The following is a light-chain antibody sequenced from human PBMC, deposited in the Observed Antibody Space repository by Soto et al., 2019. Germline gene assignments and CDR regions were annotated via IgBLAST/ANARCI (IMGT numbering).Light chain of an antibody. Sequence: QSALTQPASVSGSPGQSITISCTGTSSDVGGYNYVSWYQQHPGKAPKLMIYDVSNRPSGVSNRFSGSKSGNTASLTISGLHAEDEADYYCSSYTSSSTLLYVFGTGTKLTVL. V-gene: IGLV2-14*01. CDR1: SSDVGGYNY. CDR3: SSYTSSSTLLYV. CDR2: DVS. J-gene: IGLJ1*01.